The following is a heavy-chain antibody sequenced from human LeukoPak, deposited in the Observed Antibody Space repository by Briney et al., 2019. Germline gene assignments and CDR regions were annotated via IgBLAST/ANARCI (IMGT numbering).Heavy chain of an antibody. Sequence: SETLSLTCTVSGGSISSYYWSWIRQPPGKGLEWIGYIYYSGSTNYNPSLKSRVTISVDTSKNQFSLKLSSVTAADTAVYYCAREGNYVWGSYPLDYWGQGTLVTVSS. CDR3: AREGNYVWGSYPLDY. CDR1: GGSISSYY. D-gene: IGHD3-16*02. CDR2: IYYSGST. V-gene: IGHV4-59*12. J-gene: IGHJ4*02.